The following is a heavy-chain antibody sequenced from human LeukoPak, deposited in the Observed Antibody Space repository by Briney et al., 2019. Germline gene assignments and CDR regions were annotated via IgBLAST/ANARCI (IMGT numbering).Heavy chain of an antibody. V-gene: IGHV3-30*02. D-gene: IGHD2-2*01. CDR1: GFTFSSYG. J-gene: IGHJ4*02. Sequence: GGSLRLSCAASGFTFSSYGMHWVRQARGKGLEWVAFIRYDGSNKYYADSVKGRFTISRDNSKNTLYLQMNSLRAEDTAVYYCAKDRGVYCSSTSCRGLDYWGQGTLVTVSS. CDR3: AKDRGVYCSSTSCRGLDY. CDR2: IRYDGSNK.